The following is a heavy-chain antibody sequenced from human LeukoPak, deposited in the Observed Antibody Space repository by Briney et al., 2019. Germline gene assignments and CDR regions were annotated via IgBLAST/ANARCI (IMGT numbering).Heavy chain of an antibody. J-gene: IGHJ5*01. Sequence: GASVKVSCKASGYTFTSYYMHWVRQAPGQGLEWMGIINPSGGSTSYAQKFQGRVTMTRDTSTSTVYMELSSLRSEDTAVYYCVRADSGGDSSGYNWFDSWGQGTLVTVSS. CDR3: VRADSGGDSSGYNWFDS. CDR2: INPSGGST. CDR1: GYTFTSYY. V-gene: IGHV1-46*01. D-gene: IGHD3-22*01.